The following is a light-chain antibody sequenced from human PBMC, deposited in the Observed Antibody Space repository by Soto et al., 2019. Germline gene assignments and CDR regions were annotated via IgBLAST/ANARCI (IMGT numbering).Light chain of an antibody. J-gene: IGLJ2*01. CDR3: CSYGSAHVL. CDR1: SSDIGSYDL. CDR2: EVD. Sequence: QSALTQPASVSGSPGQSITISCSGTSSDIGSYDLVSWYRHHPGKAPKLIIFEVDKRPSGVSIRFSGSKSGNTASLTISGLQAEDEADYYCCSYGSAHVLFGGGTQLTVL. V-gene: IGLV2-23*02.